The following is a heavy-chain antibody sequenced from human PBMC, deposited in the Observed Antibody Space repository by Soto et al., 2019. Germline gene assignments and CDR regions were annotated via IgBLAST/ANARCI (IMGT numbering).Heavy chain of an antibody. CDR1: GGSISSYY. Sequence: PSETLSLTCTVSGGSISSYYWSWIRQPPGEGLEWIGNIYYSGNANYNPSLKSRVTISVDTSKNQFSLNLSFVTAADTAVYYCATMGTPATGLYYFDYWGQGTLVTVSS. D-gene: IGHD2-15*01. CDR2: IYYSGNA. CDR3: ATMGTPATGLYYFDY. J-gene: IGHJ4*02. V-gene: IGHV4-59*08.